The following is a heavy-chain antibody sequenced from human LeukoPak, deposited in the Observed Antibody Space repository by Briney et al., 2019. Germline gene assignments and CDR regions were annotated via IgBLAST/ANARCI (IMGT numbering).Heavy chain of an antibody. D-gene: IGHD1-26*01. V-gene: IGHV4-59*01. Sequence: SETLSPTCSVSGASTSSYYWSWIRQPPGKGLEWIGNIFYSGSTNYNPSLKSRVTISVDTSKNQFSLRLSSVTAADTAVYYCARERARAGSFSMRVSYYYGMDVWGQGTTVTVSS. J-gene: IGHJ6*02. CDR3: ARERARAGSFSMRVSYYYGMDV. CDR1: GASTSSYY. CDR2: IFYSGST.